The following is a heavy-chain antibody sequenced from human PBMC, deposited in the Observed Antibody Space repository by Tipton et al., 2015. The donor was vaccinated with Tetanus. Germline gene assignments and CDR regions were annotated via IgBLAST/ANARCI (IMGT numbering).Heavy chain of an antibody. CDR2: IGTAGDT. CDR3: AREGPYYYGSGSYGDFDY. Sequence: SLRLSCAASGFTFSSYDMHWVRQATGKGLEWVSAIGTAGDTYYPGSVKGRFTISRENAKNSLYLQMNSLRAGDTAVYYCAREGPYYYGSGSYGDFDYWGQGTLVTVSS. J-gene: IGHJ4*02. CDR1: GFTFSSYD. V-gene: IGHV3-13*01. D-gene: IGHD3-10*01.